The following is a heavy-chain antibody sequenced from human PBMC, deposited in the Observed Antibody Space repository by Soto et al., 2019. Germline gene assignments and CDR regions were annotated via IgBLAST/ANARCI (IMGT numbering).Heavy chain of an antibody. CDR3: ARANRRYNWNDVSYMDV. V-gene: IGHV4-39*01. CDR2: IFYSGST. CDR1: GGSISSSRSY. J-gene: IGHJ6*03. Sequence: SETLSLTCNVSGGSISSSRSYWAWIRQPPGKGLEWIANIFYSGSTYYNPSLASRVTVSVDTSKNQFSLKLSSVTAADTAVYYCARANRRYNWNDVSYMDVWGKGTTVTVSS. D-gene: IGHD1-1*01.